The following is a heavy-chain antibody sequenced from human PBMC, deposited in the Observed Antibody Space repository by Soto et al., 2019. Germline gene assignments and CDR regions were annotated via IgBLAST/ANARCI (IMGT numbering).Heavy chain of an antibody. J-gene: IGHJ5*02. CDR2: IFSNDEK. Sequence: QVTLKESGPVLVKPTETLTLTCTVSGFSLSNARMGVSWIRQPPGKALEWLAHIFSNDEKSYSTSLKSRLSNSTGTPKSQVVLITTNMDPVDTATYYRARISPDLYDRFSWFHPWGQGTLVTVSS. CDR1: GFSLSNARMG. CDR3: ARISPDLYDRFSWFHP. V-gene: IGHV2-26*01. D-gene: IGHD3-22*01.